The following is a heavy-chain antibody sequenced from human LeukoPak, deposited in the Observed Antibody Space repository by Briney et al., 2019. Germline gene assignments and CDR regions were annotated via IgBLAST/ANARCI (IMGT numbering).Heavy chain of an antibody. Sequence: SETLSLTCTVSGGSISSSSYYWGWIRQPPGKGLEWIGSIYYSGSTYYNPSLKSRVTISVDTSKNQFSLKLSSVTAADTAVYYCARRERYCSSTSCPNAFDIWGQGTMVTVSS. D-gene: IGHD2-2*01. J-gene: IGHJ3*02. CDR3: ARRERYCSSTSCPNAFDI. CDR2: IYYSGST. V-gene: IGHV4-39*07. CDR1: GGSISSSSYY.